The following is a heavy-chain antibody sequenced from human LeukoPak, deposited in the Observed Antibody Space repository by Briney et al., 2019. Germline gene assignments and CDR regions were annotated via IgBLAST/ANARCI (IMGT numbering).Heavy chain of an antibody. D-gene: IGHD3-9*01. J-gene: IGHJ5*02. CDR2: INPSDSTT. Sequence: ASVKVSCKASGYSFTTYYLHWVRQAPGRGLEWMGVINPSDSTTTYAQKFQGRLTMTRDTSTSTVYMDLSSLRSEDTAVYYCARAMYYDILTGHKGGFDHWGQGTLVTVSS. CDR3: ARAMYYDILTGHKGGFDH. V-gene: IGHV1-46*01. CDR1: GYSFTTYY.